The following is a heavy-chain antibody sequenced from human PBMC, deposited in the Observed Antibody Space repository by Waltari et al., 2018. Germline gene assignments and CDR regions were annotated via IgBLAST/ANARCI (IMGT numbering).Heavy chain of an antibody. Sequence: EVQLVESGGGLAHPGGSLTLSCVGSGFTLRNYWMTWVRQAPGKGLEGAANMNKDGSERYYVDSVRGRFIISKDDAKNSLSLEMNILAVEDTAIYYCARDSPDKHWKFFGNDHWGQGTLVNVSP. J-gene: IGHJ4*02. V-gene: IGHV3-7*01. CDR3: ARDSPDKHWKFFGNDH. CDR1: GFTLRNYW. CDR2: MNKDGSER. D-gene: IGHD1-1*01.